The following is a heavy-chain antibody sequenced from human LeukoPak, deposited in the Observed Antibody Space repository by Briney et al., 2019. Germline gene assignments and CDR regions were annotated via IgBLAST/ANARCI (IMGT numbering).Heavy chain of an antibody. J-gene: IGHJ4*02. CDR2: IRYDGSNK. CDR1: GFTFSNYG. V-gene: IGHV3-30*02. CDR3: AKENRGLRVGAILDY. Sequence: QPGGSLRLSCAASGFTFSNYGMHWVRQAPGKGLEWVAFIRYDGSNKYYADSVKGRFTISRDNSKNTLYLQMNSLRAEDTAVYYCAKENRGLRVGAILDYWGQGTLVTVSS. D-gene: IGHD1-26*01.